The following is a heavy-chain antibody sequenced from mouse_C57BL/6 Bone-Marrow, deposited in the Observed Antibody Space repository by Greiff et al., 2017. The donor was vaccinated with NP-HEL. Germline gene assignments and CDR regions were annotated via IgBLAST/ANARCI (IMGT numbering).Heavy chain of an antibody. V-gene: IGHV1-26*01. CDR3: ARRGSRGAMDY. D-gene: IGHD1-1*01. CDR2: INPNNGGT. Sequence: DVQLQESGPELVKPGASVKISCKASGYTFTDYYMNWVKQSHGKSLEWIGDINPNNGGTSYNQKFKGKATLTVDKSSSTAYMELRSLTSEDSAVYYCARRGSRGAMDYWGQGTSVTVSS. CDR1: GYTFTDYY. J-gene: IGHJ4*01.